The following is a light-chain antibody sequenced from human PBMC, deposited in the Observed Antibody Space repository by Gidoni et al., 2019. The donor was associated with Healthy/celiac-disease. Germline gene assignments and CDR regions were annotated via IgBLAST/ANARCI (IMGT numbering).Light chain of an antibody. J-gene: IGKJ4*01. Sequence: DIQMTQSPSSLSASVGDRVTITCQAIQDISNYLNWYQQTPGKAPKLLIYEASNLETGVPSRFSGSGSGTDFTFTSSSLQQEDIATYYCQQYDNLPALTFGGGTKVEIK. V-gene: IGKV1-33*01. CDR2: EAS. CDR3: QQYDNLPALT. CDR1: QDISNY.